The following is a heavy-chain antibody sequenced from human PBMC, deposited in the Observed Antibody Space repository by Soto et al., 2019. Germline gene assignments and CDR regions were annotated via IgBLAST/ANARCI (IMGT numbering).Heavy chain of an antibody. CDR2: IWYDGSNK. CDR3: ARDRYSSGWYYVDY. J-gene: IGHJ4*02. Sequence: QVQLVESGGGVVQPGRSLRLSCAASGFTFSSYGMHWVRQAPGKGLEWVAVIWYDGSNKYYADSVKGRFTISRDNSKEMLYLQMNNMRAEETAVYSCARDRYSSGWYYVDYWRQGTLVAVSS. CDR1: GFTFSSYG. V-gene: IGHV3-33*01. D-gene: IGHD6-19*01.